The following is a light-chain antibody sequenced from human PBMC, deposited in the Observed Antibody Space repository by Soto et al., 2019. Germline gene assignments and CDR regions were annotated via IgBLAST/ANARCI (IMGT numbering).Light chain of an antibody. J-gene: IGLJ2*01. CDR2: EDI. CDR3: CSYAGGTSVV. V-gene: IGLV2-23*01. Sequence: QSVLTQPASVSGSLGQSITVSCTGSSSDVGRYNLVSWYQQHPGKAPKLLIYEDIERPSVVSNRFSGSKSGNTASLTISGLQTEDEADYYCCSYAGGTSVVFGGGTKVTVL. CDR1: SSDVGRYNL.